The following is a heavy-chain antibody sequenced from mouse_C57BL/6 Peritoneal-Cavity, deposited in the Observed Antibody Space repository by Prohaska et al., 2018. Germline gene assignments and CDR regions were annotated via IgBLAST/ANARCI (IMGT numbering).Heavy chain of an antibody. CDR2: INSDVSAI. V-gene: IGHV11-2*01. J-gene: IGHJ1*03. CDR3: MRYGNYWYFDV. D-gene: IGHD2-1*01. CDR1: GFTFSVFW. Sequence: EVQLLETGGGLVQPGGSRGLSCEGSGFTFSVFWMSWVRQTPGKTLEWIGDINSDVSAINYAPSIKDRFTIFRDKDKSTLYLQMSNVRSEDTATYFCMRYGNYWYFDVWGTGTTVTVSS.